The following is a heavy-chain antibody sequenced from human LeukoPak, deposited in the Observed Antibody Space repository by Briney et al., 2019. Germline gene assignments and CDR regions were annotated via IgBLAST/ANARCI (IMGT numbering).Heavy chain of an antibody. Sequence: SETLSLTCAVYGGSFSGYYWSWIRQPPGKGLEWIGEINHSGSTNYNPSLKSRVTISVDTSKSQFSLKLSSVTAADTAVYYCARGALFYYDSSGYYDTSVFDYWGQGTLVTVSS. J-gene: IGHJ4*02. CDR2: INHSGST. V-gene: IGHV4-34*01. D-gene: IGHD3-22*01. CDR3: ARGALFYYDSSGYYDTSVFDY. CDR1: GGSFSGYY.